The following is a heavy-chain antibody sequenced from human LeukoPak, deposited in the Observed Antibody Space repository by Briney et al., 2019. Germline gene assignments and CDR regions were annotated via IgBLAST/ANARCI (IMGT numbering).Heavy chain of an antibody. J-gene: IGHJ4*02. Sequence: GEYLKISCKGPGYSLTSYWIDWVRQMPGKGLESMWIIYPGDSDTRYSPSFQGQVTISADKSISTAYLQWSSLKGSDSAIYYCARGLGYSGSWYFDYWGQGTLVTVSS. CDR1: GYSLTSYW. V-gene: IGHV5-51*01. CDR2: IYPGDSDT. CDR3: ARGLGYSGSWYFDY. D-gene: IGHD6-13*01.